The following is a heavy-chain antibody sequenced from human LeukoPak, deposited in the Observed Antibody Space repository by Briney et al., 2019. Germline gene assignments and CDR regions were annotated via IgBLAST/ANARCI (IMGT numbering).Heavy chain of an antibody. CDR3: ARVDIVAIGYYYMDV. V-gene: IGHV4-39*01. D-gene: IGHD5-12*01. CDR2: IYYSGST. J-gene: IGHJ6*03. CDR1: GGSISSSSYY. Sequence: PSETLSLTCTISGGSISSSSYYWGWIRQPPGKGLEWIGSIYYSGSTYYNPSLKGRVTISVDTSKNQFSLKLSSVTAADTAVYYCARVDIVAIGYYYMDVWGKGTTVTVSS.